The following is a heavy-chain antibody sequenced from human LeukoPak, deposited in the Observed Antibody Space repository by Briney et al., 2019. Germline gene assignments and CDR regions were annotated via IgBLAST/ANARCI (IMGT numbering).Heavy chain of an antibody. V-gene: IGHV1-46*01. CDR3: AGGLGFYTLFDY. CDR1: GYTFTNFF. CDR2: INTNDGTT. Sequence: ASVKVSCKASGYTFTNFFMHWVRQAPGQGLDWMGLINTNDGTTSYQQKFHGRVTMTRDTSTSTVYMELSSLRSEDTAVDYCAGGLGFYTLFDYWGQGTLVAVSS. J-gene: IGHJ4*02. D-gene: IGHD2/OR15-2a*01.